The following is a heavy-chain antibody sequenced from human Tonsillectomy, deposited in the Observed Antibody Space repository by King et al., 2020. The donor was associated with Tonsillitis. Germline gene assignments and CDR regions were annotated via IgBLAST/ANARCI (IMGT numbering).Heavy chain of an antibody. CDR2: IYYSGST. J-gene: IGHJ4*02. D-gene: IGHD1-26*01. CDR3: VRHAEVNSGRYYFDF. V-gene: IGHV4-61*01. Sequence: QLQESGPGLVKPSETLSLTCSVSGGSVSSGSYYWSWIRQPPGKGLEWIGYIYYSGSTHYNPSLKSRVTIAVDTSKNQFSLKLSSVTAADTAVYYCVRHAEVNSGRYYFDFWGQGTLVTVSS. CDR1: GGSVSSGSYY.